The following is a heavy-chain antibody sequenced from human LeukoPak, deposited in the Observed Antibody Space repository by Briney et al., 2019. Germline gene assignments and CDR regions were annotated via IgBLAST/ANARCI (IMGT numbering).Heavy chain of an antibody. CDR1: GGSFSGYY. V-gene: IGHV4-34*01. Sequence: SETLSLTCAVYGGSFSGYYWSWIRQPPGKGLEWIGEINHSGSTNYNSSLKSRVTISVDTSKNQFSLKLSSVTAADTAVYYCARRGVEQQLDYWGQGTLVTVSS. J-gene: IGHJ4*02. CDR3: ARRGVEQQLDY. CDR2: INHSGST. D-gene: IGHD6-13*01.